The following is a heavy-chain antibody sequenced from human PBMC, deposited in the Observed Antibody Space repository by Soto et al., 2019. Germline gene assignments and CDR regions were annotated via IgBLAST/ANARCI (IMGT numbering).Heavy chain of an antibody. CDR2: IKVDSGYT. CDR1: GYPFIKYG. Sequence: QLQLVQSAAEVKKPGASVRVSCKAYGYPFIKYGITWIRQAPEQGLEWMGWIKVDSGYTNYAQKFQGRVTMTADTSSDTAIMRLTSLRLDDTAVSFCATSYDTGFHPWGQGPLVSVSS. D-gene: IGHD3-9*01. J-gene: IGHJ5*02. V-gene: IGHV1-18*04. CDR3: ATSYDTGFHP.